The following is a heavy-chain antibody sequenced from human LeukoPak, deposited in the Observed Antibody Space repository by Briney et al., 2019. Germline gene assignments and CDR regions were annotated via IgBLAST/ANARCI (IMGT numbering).Heavy chain of an antibody. CDR3: ARDPSALATIFGFDI. Sequence: SVKVSCKASGGTFSSYAISWVRQAPGQGLEWMGGIIPIFGTANYAQKFQGRVTITADESTSTAYMELSSLRSEDTAVYYCARDPSALATIFGFDIWGQGTMVTVSS. D-gene: IGHD3-3*01. CDR2: IIPIFGTA. V-gene: IGHV1-69*13. J-gene: IGHJ3*02. CDR1: GGTFSSYA.